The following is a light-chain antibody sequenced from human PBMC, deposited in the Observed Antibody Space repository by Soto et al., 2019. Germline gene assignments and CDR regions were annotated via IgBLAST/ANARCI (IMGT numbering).Light chain of an antibody. Sequence: QSVLTQPPSASASRGASVTLTCTLSSGYSNYKVDWYQQRPGKGPRFVMRVGTGGIVGSKGDGIPDRFSVLGSGLNRYLTIKNIQEEDESDYHCGADHGSGSNFVSWVFGGGTKVTVL. CDR2: VGTGGIVG. J-gene: IGLJ3*02. V-gene: IGLV9-49*01. CDR1: SGYSNYK. CDR3: GADHGSGSNFVSWV.